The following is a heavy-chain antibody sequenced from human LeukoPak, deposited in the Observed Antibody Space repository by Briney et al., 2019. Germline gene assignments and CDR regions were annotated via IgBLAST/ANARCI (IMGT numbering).Heavy chain of an antibody. D-gene: IGHD2-15*01. Sequence: GGSLRLSCAASGITFDDYAMHWVRQAPGKGLEWVSGISWNSGSIGYADSVKGRFTISRDNAKNSLYLQMNSLRAEDTALYYCARSVEGYCRGGSCYYYSYYMDVWGKGTTVTVSS. CDR2: ISWNSGSI. CDR1: GITFDDYA. CDR3: ARSVEGYCRGGSCYYYSYYMDV. J-gene: IGHJ6*03. V-gene: IGHV3-9*01.